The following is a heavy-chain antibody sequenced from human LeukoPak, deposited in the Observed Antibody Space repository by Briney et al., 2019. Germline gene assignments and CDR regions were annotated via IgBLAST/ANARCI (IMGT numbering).Heavy chain of an antibody. CDR3: ARLEGADYGDYFDY. V-gene: IGHV3-48*03. D-gene: IGHD4-17*01. CDR1: GFTFGSYE. Sequence: GGSLRLPCAASGFTFGSYEMNWVRQAPGKGLEWVSYISSSGSTIYYADSVKGRFTISRDNAKNSLYLQMNSLRAEDMAVYYCARLEGADYGDYFDYWGQGTLVTVSS. J-gene: IGHJ4*02. CDR2: ISSSGSTI.